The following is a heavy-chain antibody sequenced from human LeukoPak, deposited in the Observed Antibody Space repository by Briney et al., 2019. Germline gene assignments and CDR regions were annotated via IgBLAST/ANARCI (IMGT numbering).Heavy chain of an antibody. J-gene: IGHJ5*02. CDR2: INHSGST. CDR1: GVSISSYY. Sequence: SETLSLTCTVSGVSISSYYWSWIRQPPGKGLEWIGEINHSGSTNYNPSLKSRVTISVDTSKNQFSLKLSSVTAADTAVYYCARLVATIKNWFDPWGQGTLVTVSS. CDR3: ARLVATIKNWFDP. D-gene: IGHD5-12*01. V-gene: IGHV4-34*01.